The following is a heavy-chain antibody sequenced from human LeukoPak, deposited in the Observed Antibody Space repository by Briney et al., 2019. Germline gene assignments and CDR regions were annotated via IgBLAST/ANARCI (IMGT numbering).Heavy chain of an antibody. CDR1: GFTFSSYG. CDR3: ARTLWPYDAFDI. J-gene: IGHJ3*02. V-gene: IGHV3-30*02. D-gene: IGHD2-21*01. CDR2: IRYDGSNK. Sequence: GGSLRLSCAASGFTFSSYGMHWVRQAPGKGLEWVAFIRYDGSNKYYADSVKGRFTISRDNSKNTLYLQMNSLRAEDTAVYYCARTLWPYDAFDIWGQGTMVTVSS.